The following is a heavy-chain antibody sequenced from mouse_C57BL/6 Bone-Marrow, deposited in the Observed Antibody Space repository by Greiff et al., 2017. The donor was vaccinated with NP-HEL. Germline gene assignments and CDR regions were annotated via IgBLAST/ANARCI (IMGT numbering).Heavy chain of an antibody. CDR3: AIYDGYPYAMDY. D-gene: IGHD2-3*01. Sequence: QVQLQQPGAELVRPGSSVKLSCKASGYTFTSYWMDWVKQRPGQGLEWIGNIYPSDSETHYNQKFKDKATLTVDKSSSTAYMQLSSLTSDDSAVYYCAIYDGYPYAMDYWGQGTSVTVSS. CDR2: IYPSDSET. CDR1: GYTFTSYW. V-gene: IGHV1-61*01. J-gene: IGHJ4*01.